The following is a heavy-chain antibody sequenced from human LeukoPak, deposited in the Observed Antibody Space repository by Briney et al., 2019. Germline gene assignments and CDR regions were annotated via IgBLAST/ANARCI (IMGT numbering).Heavy chain of an antibody. CDR1: GGSISSYY. V-gene: IGHV4-59*01. Sequence: SETLSLTCTVSGGSISSYYWSWIRQPPGKGLEWIGYIYYSGSTNYNPSHKSRVTISVDTSKNKFSLKLSTVTAADTAVYYCARLPCGSTSCYGGFDYWGQGTLVTVSS. CDR3: ARLPCGSTSCYGGFDY. CDR2: IYYSGST. D-gene: IGHD2-2*01. J-gene: IGHJ4*02.